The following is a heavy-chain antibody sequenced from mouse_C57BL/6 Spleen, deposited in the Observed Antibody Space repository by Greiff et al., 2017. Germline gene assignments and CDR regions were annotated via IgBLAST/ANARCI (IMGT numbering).Heavy chain of an antibody. CDR1: GYSFTDYN. Sequence: QQSGPELVKPGASVKISCKASGYSFTDYNMNWVKQSNGKSLEWIGVINPNYGTTSYNQKFKGKATLTVDQSSSTAYMQLNSLTSEDSAVYYCARTYGSRDYYAMDYWGQGTSVTVSS. V-gene: IGHV1-39*01. J-gene: IGHJ4*01. CDR3: ARTYGSRDYYAMDY. D-gene: IGHD1-1*01. CDR2: INPNYGTT.